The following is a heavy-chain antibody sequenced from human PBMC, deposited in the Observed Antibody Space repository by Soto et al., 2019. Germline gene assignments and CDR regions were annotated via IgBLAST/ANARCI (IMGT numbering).Heavy chain of an antibody. CDR1: GFTFTEHG. CDR2: IFDDAINK. D-gene: IGHD3-16*01. CDR3: ARDHNSVGGYNWFDA. Sequence: QVQLVESGGGVVQPGKSLRLSCVASGFTFTEHGMHWVRQAPGKGLEWVAVIFDDAINKYYADSVKGRFTISRDTSKSTLYLQMNSLRAEDTAVYYCARDHNSVGGYNWFDAWGQGTLVTVSS. J-gene: IGHJ5*02. V-gene: IGHV3-33*01.